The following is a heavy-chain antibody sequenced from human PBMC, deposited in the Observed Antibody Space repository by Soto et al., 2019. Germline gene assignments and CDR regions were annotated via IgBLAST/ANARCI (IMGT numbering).Heavy chain of an antibody. V-gene: IGHV5-51*01. CDR1: GYSFTIYW. D-gene: IGHD5-12*01. J-gene: IGHJ4*02. CDR3: ARGAQLVATPADY. Sequence: GESLKISCKGSGYSFTIYWIGWVLQMPGKGLEWMGIIYPGDSDTRYSPSFQGQVTISADKSISTAYLQWSSLKASDTAMYYCARGAQLVATPADYWGQGTLVTVSS. CDR2: IYPGDSDT.